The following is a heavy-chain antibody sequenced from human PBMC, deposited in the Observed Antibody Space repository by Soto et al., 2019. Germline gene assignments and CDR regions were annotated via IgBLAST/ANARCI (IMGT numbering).Heavy chain of an antibody. CDR1: GGCVRGSD. J-gene: IGHJ5*02. CDR2: IYASGTT. CDR3: VKNYRSDGPGWFDP. Sequence: SKTLSLTCIVSGGCVRGSDWSWTRQSAAKGLEWIGRIYASGTTNYNPSLKSRVTMSVDTSRNQFSLNVKSVTAADAALYYCVKNYRSDGPGWFDPWGQG. D-gene: IGHD3-16*02. V-gene: IGHV4-4*07.